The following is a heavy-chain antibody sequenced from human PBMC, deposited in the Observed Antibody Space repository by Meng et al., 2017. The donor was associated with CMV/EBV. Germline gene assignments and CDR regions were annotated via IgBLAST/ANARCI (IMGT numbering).Heavy chain of an antibody. CDR2: IYYSGSI. CDR3: ARINTAMAHFDY. Sequence: VSVGSVSSGSYYWSWTRQSPGKGLEWIGYIYYSGSINYNPSLKSRVTISVDTSKNQFSLKLSSVTAADTAVYYCARINTAMAHFDYWGQGTLVTVSS. J-gene: IGHJ4*02. CDR1: VGSVSSGSYY. D-gene: IGHD5-18*01. V-gene: IGHV4-61*01.